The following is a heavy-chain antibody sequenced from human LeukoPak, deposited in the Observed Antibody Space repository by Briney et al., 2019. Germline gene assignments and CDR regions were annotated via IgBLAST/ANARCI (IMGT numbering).Heavy chain of an antibody. J-gene: IGHJ4*02. CDR2: ISGSGGST. D-gene: IGHD3-22*01. Sequence: GGSLRLSCAASGFTLSSYGMSWVRQAPGKGLEWVSAISGSGGSTYYADSVKGRSTISRDNSKNTLYLQMNSLRAEDTAVYYCAKSLYDSRGSFDYWGQGTLVTVSS. CDR1: GFTLSSYG. CDR3: AKSLYDSRGSFDY. V-gene: IGHV3-23*01.